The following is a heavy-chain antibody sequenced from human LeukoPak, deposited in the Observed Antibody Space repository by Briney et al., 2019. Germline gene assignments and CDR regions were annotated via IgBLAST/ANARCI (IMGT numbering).Heavy chain of an antibody. Sequence: GGSLRLSCAASGFTFSDYYMSWIRQAPGKGLEWVSYISSSGNTIYYADSVRGRFTISRDNAKNSLYLQMNSLRAEDSAVYYCARALWGYNLIDYYYYYMDVWGKGTTVTVSS. CDR1: GFTFSDYY. CDR3: ARALWGYNLIDYYYYYMDV. V-gene: IGHV3-11*04. CDR2: ISSSGNTI. J-gene: IGHJ6*03. D-gene: IGHD5-24*01.